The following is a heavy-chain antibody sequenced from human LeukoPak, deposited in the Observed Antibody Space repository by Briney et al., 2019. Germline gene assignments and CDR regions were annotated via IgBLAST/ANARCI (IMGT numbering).Heavy chain of an antibody. CDR1: GFTVSTNY. CDR3: AKDSVDFWSGYYTLGFDY. D-gene: IGHD3-3*01. Sequence: AGGSLRLSCGASGFTVSTNYMSWVRQARAKGLEWVSVIYSGGSTYYADSVKGRFTISRDNSKNTLYLQMNSLRAEDTAVYYCAKDSVDFWSGYYTLGFDYWGQGTLVTVSS. J-gene: IGHJ4*02. CDR2: IYSGGST. V-gene: IGHV3-66*01.